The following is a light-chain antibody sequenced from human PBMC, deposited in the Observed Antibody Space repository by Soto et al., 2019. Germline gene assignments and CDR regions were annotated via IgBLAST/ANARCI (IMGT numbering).Light chain of an antibody. CDR1: QSVLSSSNNKNC. CDR2: WAS. Sequence: DIVMTQSPDSLAVSLGERATINCKSSQSVLSSSNNKNCLAWYQQIPGQPPRLLIYWASTRESGVPDRFSGSGSGTDFTLTISSLQAEDVAVYYCQHYYSIPWTFGQGTKVEIK. V-gene: IGKV4-1*01. CDR3: QHYYSIPWT. J-gene: IGKJ1*01.